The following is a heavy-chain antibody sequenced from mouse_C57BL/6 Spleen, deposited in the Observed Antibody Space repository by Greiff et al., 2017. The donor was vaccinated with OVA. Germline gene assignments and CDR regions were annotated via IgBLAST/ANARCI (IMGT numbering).Heavy chain of an antibody. J-gene: IGHJ3*01. D-gene: IGHD2-4*01. CDR2: IWGVGST. CDR3: ASDQGLRRGFAY. Sequence: QVQLQQSGPGLVAPSQSLSITCTVSGFSLTSYGVAWVRQSPGKGLEWLGVIWGVGSTNYNSALKSRLSISKDNSKSQVFLKMNSLQTDDTAMDYCASDQGLRRGFAYWGQGTLVTVSA. CDR1: GFSLTSYG. V-gene: IGHV2-6*01.